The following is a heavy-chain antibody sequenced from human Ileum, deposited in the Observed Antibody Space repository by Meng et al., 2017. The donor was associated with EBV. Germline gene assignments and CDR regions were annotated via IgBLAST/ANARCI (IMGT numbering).Heavy chain of an antibody. J-gene: IGHJ4*02. V-gene: IGHV4-4*02. CDR2: IYHSGST. D-gene: IGHD3-16*01. Sequence: QGPREGSGPGLVKPSGTRSLTCAVSGGSSRSSNWWSWVRQPPGKGLEWIGEIYHSGSTNYNPSLKSRVTISVDKSKNQFSLKLSSVTAADTAVYYCARVGLRLGIDYWGQGTLVTVSS. CDR3: ARVGLRLGIDY. CDR1: GGSSRSSNW.